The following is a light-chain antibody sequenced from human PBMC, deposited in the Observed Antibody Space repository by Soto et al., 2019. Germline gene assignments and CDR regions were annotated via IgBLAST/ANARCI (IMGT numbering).Light chain of an antibody. Sequence: QSVLTQPASVSGSPGQSITISCTGTSSDVGGYNYVSWYQQHPGKAPKLMIYEVSNRPSGVSNRFSGSKSGNTASLTISGLQAEDEDDYYCSSYTSSSSDYVFGNGTKLTVL. V-gene: IGLV2-14*01. CDR1: SSDVGGYNY. CDR2: EVS. CDR3: SSYTSSSSDYV. J-gene: IGLJ1*01.